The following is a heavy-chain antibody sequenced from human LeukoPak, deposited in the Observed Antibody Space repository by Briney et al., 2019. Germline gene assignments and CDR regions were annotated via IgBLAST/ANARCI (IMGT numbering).Heavy chain of an antibody. V-gene: IGHV3-74*01. J-gene: IGHJ4*02. CDR1: GFTFSSYW. CDR2: INNDGSST. D-gene: IGHD3-10*01. CDR3: VYGSGASFDY. Sequence: GGSLRLSCAASGFTFSSYWMHWVRQAPGKGLVWVSRINNDGSSTNYADSVKGRFTISRDNAKNTLYLPMNSLRAEDTAVYYCVYGSGASFDYWGQGTLVTVSS.